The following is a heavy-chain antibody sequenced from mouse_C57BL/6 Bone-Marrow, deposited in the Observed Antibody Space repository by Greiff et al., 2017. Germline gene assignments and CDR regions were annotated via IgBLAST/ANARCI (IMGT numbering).Heavy chain of an antibody. Sequence: VKLQQSGPELVKPGASVKISCKASGYTFTDYYMNWVKQSHGKSLEWIGDINPNNGGTSYNQKFKGKATLTVDKSSSTAYMELRSLTSEDSAVYYCARCGYYGYFDDWGTGTTVTVSS. CDR1: GYTFTDYY. CDR2: INPNNGGT. V-gene: IGHV1-26*01. J-gene: IGHJ1*03. D-gene: IGHD2-2*01. CDR3: ARCGYYGYFDD.